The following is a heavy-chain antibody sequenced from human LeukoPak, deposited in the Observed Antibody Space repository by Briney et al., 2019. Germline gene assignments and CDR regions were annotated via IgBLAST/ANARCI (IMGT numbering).Heavy chain of an antibody. Sequence: PGGSLRLSCAASGFTFSSYGMRWVRQAPGKGLEWVAVISYEGSNKYYADSVKGRFTISRDNSKNTLYLQMNSLRAEDTAAYYCAKVGSSNLFDYWGQGTLVTVSS. CDR2: ISYEGSNK. V-gene: IGHV3-30*18. CDR1: GFTFSSYG. J-gene: IGHJ4*02. CDR3: AKVGSSNLFDY. D-gene: IGHD6-13*01.